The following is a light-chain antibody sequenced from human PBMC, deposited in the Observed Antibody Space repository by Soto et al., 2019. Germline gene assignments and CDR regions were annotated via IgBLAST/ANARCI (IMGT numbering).Light chain of an antibody. Sequence: EVVLTQSPGTPSLSPGERATLSCRASRSVSSYYVAWYQQKPGQAPRLLIYAASSRATGIPDRFSGSGSGTDFTLTISRLEPEDFAVYYCQHYDGSPLTFGQGTKVDVK. CDR3: QHYDGSPLT. V-gene: IGKV3-20*01. CDR2: AAS. CDR1: RSVSSYY. J-gene: IGKJ1*01.